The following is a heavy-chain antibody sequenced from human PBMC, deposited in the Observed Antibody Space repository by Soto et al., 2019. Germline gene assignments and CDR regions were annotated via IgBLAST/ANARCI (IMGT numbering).Heavy chain of an antibody. Sequence: GGSLRLSCAASGFTFSSYGMHWVRQAPGKGLEWVAVIWYDGSNKYYADSVKGRFTISRDNSKNTLYLQMNSLRAEDTAVYYCARRNYDSSGYYYGMDVWGQGTTVTVSS. V-gene: IGHV3-33*01. CDR1: GFTFSSYG. CDR2: IWYDGSNK. CDR3: ARRNYDSSGYYYGMDV. J-gene: IGHJ6*02. D-gene: IGHD3-22*01.